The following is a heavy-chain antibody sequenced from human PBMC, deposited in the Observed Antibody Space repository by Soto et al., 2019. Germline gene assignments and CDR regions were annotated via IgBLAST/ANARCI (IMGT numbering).Heavy chain of an antibody. J-gene: IGHJ6*03. Sequence: PSETKSLTSTVADGYISSYYLSWIRQKQGKGLEWIGYIYYSGSTNYNPSLKSRVTISVDTSKNQFSLKLSSVTAADTAVYYCARHFPGAYGIYYYYMDAWGKGTTVTSP. CDR3: ARHFPGAYGIYYYYMDA. D-gene: IGHD4-17*01. V-gene: IGHV4-59*08. CDR2: IYYSGST. CDR1: DGYISSYY.